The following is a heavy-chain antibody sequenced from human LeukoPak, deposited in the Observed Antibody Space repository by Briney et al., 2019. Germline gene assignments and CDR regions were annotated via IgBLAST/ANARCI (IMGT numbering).Heavy chain of an antibody. Sequence: ASVNVSCKASGYTFTSYDINWVRQASGQGLEWMGRMNPNSGNTGYAQKFQGRVTMTRNTSISTAYMELSSLRSEDTAVYYCARGWGGSSWYIYYYYGMDVWGQGTTVTVSS. CDR1: GYTFTSYD. V-gene: IGHV1-8*01. D-gene: IGHD6-13*01. CDR2: MNPNSGNT. CDR3: ARGWGGSSWYIYYYYGMDV. J-gene: IGHJ6*02.